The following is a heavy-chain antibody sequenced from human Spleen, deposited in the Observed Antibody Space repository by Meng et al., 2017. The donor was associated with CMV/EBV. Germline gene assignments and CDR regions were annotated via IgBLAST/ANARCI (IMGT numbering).Heavy chain of an antibody. J-gene: IGHJ4*02. D-gene: IGHD1-26*01. CDR1: GGAISTSSYY. CDR2: IYCSGGT. CDR3: ARIREGVGSRGYFDY. V-gene: IGHV4-39*07. Sequence: GGAISTSSYYWGWIRQPPGNGLEWIGNIYCSGGTYYNPSLKSRVTISVDPYKNQFSLRLSSVTAADTAVYYCARIREGVGSRGYFDYWGQGTLVTVSS.